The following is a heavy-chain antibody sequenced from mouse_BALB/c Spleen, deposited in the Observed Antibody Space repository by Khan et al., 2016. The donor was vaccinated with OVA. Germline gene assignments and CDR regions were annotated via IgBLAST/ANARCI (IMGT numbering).Heavy chain of an antibody. CDR1: GYTFTSYW. Sequence: VKLLESGAELAKPGASVKMSCKASGYTFTSYWMHWVKQRPGQGLEWIGYINPSTGYTEYNQKFKDKATLTADKSSSTAYMQLSSLTSEDSAVYYCANHGRSSAWFTYWGQGTLVTVSA. CDR3: ANHGRSSAWFTY. J-gene: IGHJ3*01. D-gene: IGHD1-1*01. CDR2: INPSTGYT. V-gene: IGHV1-7*01.